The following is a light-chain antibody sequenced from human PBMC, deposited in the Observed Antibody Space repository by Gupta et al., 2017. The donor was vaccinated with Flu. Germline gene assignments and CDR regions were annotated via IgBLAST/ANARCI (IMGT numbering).Light chain of an antibody. J-gene: IGLJ3*02. Sequence: ITISSTGTSIDVGGYNYVSWYQQYPAKAHKLMISEVSKRPSGVSNRFSGSKSANTASLTISGLQAEDEADYYFSSYTNTNTWVFGGGTKLAVL. CDR2: EVS. CDR3: SSYTNTNTWV. CDR1: SIDVGGYNY. V-gene: IGLV2-14*01.